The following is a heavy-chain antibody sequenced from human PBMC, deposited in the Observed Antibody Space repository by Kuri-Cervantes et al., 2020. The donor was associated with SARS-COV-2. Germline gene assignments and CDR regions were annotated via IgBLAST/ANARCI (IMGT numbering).Heavy chain of an antibody. J-gene: IGHJ4*02. CDR2: IYYSGST. CDR1: GGSISSYY. V-gene: IGHV4-59*01. D-gene: IGHD2-2*01. CDR3: ARPYFSITTCYDGTFDS. Sequence: SETLSLTCTVSGGSISSYYWSWSRQPPGKGLEWIGYIYYSGSTNYNPSLTSRVTISVDTSKTPFSLKLSYLTAADTAVYYCARPYFSITTCYDGTFDSWGQGTLVTVSS.